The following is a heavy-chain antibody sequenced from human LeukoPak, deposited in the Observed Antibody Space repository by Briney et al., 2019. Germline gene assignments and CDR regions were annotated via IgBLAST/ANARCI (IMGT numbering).Heavy chain of an antibody. CDR3: ARDAQLQGMDV. D-gene: IGHD4-11*01. V-gene: IGHV1-46*01. CDR1: GYTFTSYY. CDR2: INPSGGST. Sequence: GASVKVSCKASGYTFTSYYMHWVRQAPGQGLEWMGIINPSGGSTSYAQKFQGRVTMTRDTSTSTVYMELGSLRSEDTAVYYCARDAQLQGMDVWGKGTTVTVSS. J-gene: IGHJ6*03.